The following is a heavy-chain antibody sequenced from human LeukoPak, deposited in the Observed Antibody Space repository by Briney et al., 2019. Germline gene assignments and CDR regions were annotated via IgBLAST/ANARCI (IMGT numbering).Heavy chain of an antibody. V-gene: IGHV4-59*12. Sequence: SETLSLTCTVSGGSISSYYWSWIRQPPGKGLEWIGYIYYSGSTNYNPSLKSRVTISVDTSKNQFSLKLSSVTAADTAVYYCARDLEYSSSPGDYWGQGALVTASS. CDR3: ARDLEYSSSPGDY. D-gene: IGHD6-6*01. CDR2: IYYSGST. CDR1: GGSISSYY. J-gene: IGHJ4*02.